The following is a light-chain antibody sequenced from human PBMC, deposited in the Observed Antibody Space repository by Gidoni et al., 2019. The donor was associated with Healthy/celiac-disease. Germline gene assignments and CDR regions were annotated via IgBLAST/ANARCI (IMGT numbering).Light chain of an antibody. V-gene: IGKV3-11*01. CDR3: QQRSNWPLT. CDR2: DAS. J-gene: IGKJ4*01. CDR1: QSVSSY. Sequence: ELVFTQSPATLSLSPGERATLSCRDSQSVSSYLAWYQQKPGQAPRLLIYDASNRATGIPARFSGSGSGTDFTLTISSLEPEDFAVYYCQQRSNWPLTFGGGTKVEIK.